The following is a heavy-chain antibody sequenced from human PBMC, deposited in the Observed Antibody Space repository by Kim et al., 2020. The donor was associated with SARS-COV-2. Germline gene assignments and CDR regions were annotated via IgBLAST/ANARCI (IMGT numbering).Heavy chain of an antibody. J-gene: IGHJ4*02. D-gene: IGHD2-15*01. CDR3: ARDTLVVTADYYFDY. V-gene: IGHV3-11*06. Sequence: GGSLRLSCAASGFTFSDYYMSWIRQAPGKGLEWVSYISSSSSYTNYADSVKGRFTISRDNAKNSLYLQMNSLRAEDTAVYYCARDTLVVTADYYFDYWGQGTLVTVSS. CDR1: GFTFSDYY. CDR2: ISSSSSYT.